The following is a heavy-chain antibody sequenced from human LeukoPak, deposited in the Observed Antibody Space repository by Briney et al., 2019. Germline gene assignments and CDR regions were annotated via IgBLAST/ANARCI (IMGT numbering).Heavy chain of an antibody. CDR1: GYTFTGYY. Sequence: GASVKVSCKASGYTFTGYYMHWVRQAPGQGLEWMGWINPNSGGTNYAQKFQGRVTMTRDTSISTAYMELSRLRSDDTAVYYCARARGEITIFSQHSFYYFDYWGQGTLVTVSS. D-gene: IGHD3-9*01. J-gene: IGHJ4*02. CDR2: INPNSGGT. V-gene: IGHV1-2*02. CDR3: ARARGEITIFSQHSFYYFDY.